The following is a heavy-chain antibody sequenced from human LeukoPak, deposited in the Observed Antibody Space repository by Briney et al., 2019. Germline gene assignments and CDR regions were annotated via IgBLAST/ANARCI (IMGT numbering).Heavy chain of an antibody. D-gene: IGHD6-13*01. V-gene: IGHV3-7*01. CDR3: ARDGTAAGLYFDL. Sequence: PGGSLRLSCEVSGFTFTEYWMNWVRQAPGKGPEWVASIRQDGSEKTYVDSVKGRFTISRDNTKNSLSLQLNGLRAEDTAVYYCARDGTAAGLYFDLWGQGTLVTVSS. J-gene: IGHJ4*01. CDR2: IRQDGSEK. CDR1: GFTFTEYW.